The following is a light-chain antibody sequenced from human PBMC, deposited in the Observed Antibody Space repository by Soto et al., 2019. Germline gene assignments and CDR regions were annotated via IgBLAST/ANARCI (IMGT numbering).Light chain of an antibody. CDR2: RAS. Sequence: DIQMTQSNSTLSASVGDRVTITCRASQSINNWLAWFQQKPGKAPKLLIYRASTLQSGVPSRFSGSVSETEFTLTINSLQPDDFATYFCQHYKIYPWAFGQGTKVEI. CDR1: QSINNW. V-gene: IGKV1-5*03. CDR3: QHYKIYPWA. J-gene: IGKJ1*01.